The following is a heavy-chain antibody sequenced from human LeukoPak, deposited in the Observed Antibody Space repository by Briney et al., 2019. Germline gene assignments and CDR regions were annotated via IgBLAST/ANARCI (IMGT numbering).Heavy chain of an antibody. J-gene: IGHJ4*02. Sequence: ASVKVSCKASGYTFTSYYTHWVRQAPGQGLEWMGIINPSGGSTSYAQKFQGRVTMTRDTSTGTVYMELSSLRSEDTAVYYCARSPGSSVPHSYDFHDYWGQGTLVTVSS. V-gene: IGHV1-46*03. CDR1: GYTFTSYY. CDR3: ARSPGSSVPHSYDFHDY. CDR2: INPSGGST. D-gene: IGHD3-3*01.